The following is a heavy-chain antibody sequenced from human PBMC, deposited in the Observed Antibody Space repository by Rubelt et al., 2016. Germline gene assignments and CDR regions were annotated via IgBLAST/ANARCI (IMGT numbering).Heavy chain of an antibody. CDR2: IYSGGST. V-gene: IGHV3-NL1*01. CDR1: GFTFSSHV. Sequence: RGVVQPGRSLGLSCEASGFTFSSHVMHWVRQAPGKGLEWVSLIYSGGSTYYADSVKGRFTISRDNSKNMLYLQMNNLRVEDTALYYCTFFDYWGQGTLVTVSS. J-gene: IGHJ4*02. CDR3: TFFDY.